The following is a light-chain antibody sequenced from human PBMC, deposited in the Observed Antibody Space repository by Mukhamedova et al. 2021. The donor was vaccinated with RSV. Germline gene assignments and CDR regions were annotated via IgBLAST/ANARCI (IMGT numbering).Light chain of an antibody. Sequence: VTITCRASQSISSWLAWYQQKPGKAPKLLIYRASNLESGVPSRFSGSGSGTEFTLTISSLQPYDFATYYCQQYNNYLRSFGQGTK. CDR1: QSISSW. V-gene: IGKV1-5*03. CDR2: RAS. CDR3: QQYNNYLRS. J-gene: IGKJ2*03.